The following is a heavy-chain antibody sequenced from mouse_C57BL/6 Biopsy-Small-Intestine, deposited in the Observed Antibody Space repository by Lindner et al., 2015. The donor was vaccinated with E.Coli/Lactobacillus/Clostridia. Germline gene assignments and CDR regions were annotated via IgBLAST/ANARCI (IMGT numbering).Heavy chain of an antibody. J-gene: IGHJ4*01. CDR1: GFNIKDDY. CDR3: TRGALLSMDY. D-gene: IGHD2-10*01. V-gene: IGHV14-4*01. CDR2: IDPENGDT. Sequence: VQLQESGAELVRPGASVKLSCTASGFNIKDDYMHWVKQRPEQGLEWIGWIDPENGDTEYASKFQGKATITADTSSNTAYLQLSSLTSEDTAVYYCTRGALLSMDYWGQGTSVTVSS.